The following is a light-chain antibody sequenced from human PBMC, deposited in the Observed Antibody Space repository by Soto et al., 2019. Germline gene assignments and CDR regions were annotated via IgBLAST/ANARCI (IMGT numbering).Light chain of an antibody. CDR1: SSDVGGYNY. Sequence: QSALTQPASVSESPGQSITIACTGTSSDVGGYNYVSWYQQHPGKAPKLMIYDVSNRPSGVSNRFSGSKSGNTASLTISGLQAEHEADYYCSSYTSSSTPRYVVFGGGTKLTVL. J-gene: IGLJ2*01. CDR3: SSYTSSSTPRYVV. CDR2: DVS. V-gene: IGLV2-14*01.